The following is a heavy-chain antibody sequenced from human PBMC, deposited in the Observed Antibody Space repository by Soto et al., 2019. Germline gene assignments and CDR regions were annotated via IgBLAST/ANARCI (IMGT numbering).Heavy chain of an antibody. J-gene: IGHJ4*02. CDR1: GYSISSGYY. V-gene: IGHV4-38-2*02. Sequence: NPSETLSLTCAVSGYSISSGYYWGWIRRPPGKGLEWIGSIYHSGSTYYNPSLKSRVTVSVDTSKNQFSLKLSSVTAADTAVYYCAGEKGGRNFDYWGQGXLVTVYS. D-gene: IGHD1-26*01. CDR3: AGEKGGRNFDY. CDR2: IYHSGST.